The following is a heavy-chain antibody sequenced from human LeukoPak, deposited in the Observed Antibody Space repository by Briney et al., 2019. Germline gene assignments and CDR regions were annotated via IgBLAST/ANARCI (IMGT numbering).Heavy chain of an antibody. CDR1: GFTFSSYG. V-gene: IGHV3-30*18. CDR2: ISYDGSNK. D-gene: IGHD5-18*01. Sequence: PGRSLRLSCAASGFTFSSYGMHWVRQAPGKGLEWVAVISYDGSNKYYADSVKGRFTISRDNSKNTLYLQMNSLRAEDTAVYYCANGVEYSYGYAVPVGYWGQGTLVTVSS. J-gene: IGHJ4*02. CDR3: ANGVEYSYGYAVPVGY.